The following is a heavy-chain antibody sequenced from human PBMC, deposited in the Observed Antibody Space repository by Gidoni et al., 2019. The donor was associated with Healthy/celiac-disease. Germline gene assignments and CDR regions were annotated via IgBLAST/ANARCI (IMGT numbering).Heavy chain of an antibody. J-gene: IGHJ6*02. CDR1: GFTFSNAW. D-gene: IGHD6-6*01. CDR3: TAHKSSSSGFFVYYYGMDV. CDR2: IKSKTDGGTT. Sequence: EVQLVESGGGLVKTGGSLRLSCAPPGFTFSNAWMSWVRQAPGKGLEWVGRIKSKTDGGTTDYAAPVKGRFTISRDDSKNTLYLQMNSLKTEDTAVYYCTAHKSSSSGFFVYYYGMDVWGQGTTVTVSS. V-gene: IGHV3-15*01.